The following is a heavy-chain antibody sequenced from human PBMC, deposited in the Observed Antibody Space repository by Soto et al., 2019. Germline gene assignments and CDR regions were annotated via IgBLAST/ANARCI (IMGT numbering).Heavy chain of an antibody. D-gene: IGHD6-19*01. Sequence: PSQTLSLPCAISVFSISTDSAAWNWIRQSPSRGLEWLGRTYYRSGWSREYAVSVRGRITINPDTSKNQFSLQLNSVTPEDTAMYFCARAYSSGWFSYFDFWGQGTLVTVSS. CDR2: TYYRSGWSR. J-gene: IGHJ4*02. CDR1: VFSISTDSAA. CDR3: ARAYSSGWFSYFDF. V-gene: IGHV6-1*01.